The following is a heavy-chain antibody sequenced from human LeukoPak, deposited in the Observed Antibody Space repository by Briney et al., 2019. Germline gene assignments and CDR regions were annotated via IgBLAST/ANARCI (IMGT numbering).Heavy chain of an antibody. CDR3: AQLGYCSGGSCYLDY. V-gene: IGHV1-69*06. J-gene: IGHJ4*02. CDR2: IIPIFGTT. Sequence: GASVKVSCKASGGTFSSYAISWVRQAPGQGLEWMGGIIPIFGTTNYAQKFQGRVTITADKSTSTAYMELSSLRSEDTAVYYCAQLGYCSGGSCYLDYWGQGTLVTVSS. CDR1: GGTFSSYA. D-gene: IGHD2-15*01.